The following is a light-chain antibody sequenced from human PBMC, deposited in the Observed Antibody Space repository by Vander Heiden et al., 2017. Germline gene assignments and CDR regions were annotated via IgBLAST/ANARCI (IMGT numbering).Light chain of an antibody. CDR1: QSVSSY. Sequence: EIVLTQSPATLSLSPGERATLSCRASQSVSSYLDWYQQKPGQTPRLLIYDASNRARGIAARFSGSGSGTEFTLTISSLEPEDFAVYYCQQRSNWPPLTFGGGTKVEIK. J-gene: IGKJ4*01. V-gene: IGKV3-11*01. CDR2: DAS. CDR3: QQRSNWPPLT.